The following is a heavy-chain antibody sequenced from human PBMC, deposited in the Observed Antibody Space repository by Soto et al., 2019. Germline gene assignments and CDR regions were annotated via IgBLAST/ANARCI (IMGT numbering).Heavy chain of an antibody. J-gene: IGHJ4*02. CDR1: GGSISSGGYS. D-gene: IGHD2-15*01. V-gene: IGHV4-30-2*01. CDR2: IYHSGST. Sequence: QLQLQESGSGLVKPSQTLSLTCAVSGGSISSGGYSWGWIRQPPGKGLEWIGYIYHSGSTYYNPSPKIRVTIPVGKSKNQFSLKLSSVTAADTAGYYCARGQVVAAQHWGQGPLVTVSS. CDR3: ARGQVVAAQH.